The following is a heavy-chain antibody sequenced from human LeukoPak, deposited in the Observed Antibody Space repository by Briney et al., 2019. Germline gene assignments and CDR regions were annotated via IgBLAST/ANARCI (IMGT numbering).Heavy chain of an antibody. CDR2: IKQDGNEK. J-gene: IGHJ4*02. V-gene: IGHV3-7*01. CDR3: ARDAGYSSSWYFDY. Sequence: GGPLRLSCAASGFTFSSCWMTWVRQAPGKGLEWVANIKQDGNEKYYVDSVKGRFSISRDNSKNTLYLQMNSLRAEDTAVYYCARDAGYSSSWYFDYWGQGTLVTVSS. CDR1: GFTFSSCW. D-gene: IGHD6-13*01.